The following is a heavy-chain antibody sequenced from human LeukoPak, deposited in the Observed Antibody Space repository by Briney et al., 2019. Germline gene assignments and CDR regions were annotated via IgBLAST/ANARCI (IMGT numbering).Heavy chain of an antibody. V-gene: IGHV3-53*01. Sequence: GVSLRLSCAASGFTVITNDMTWVRQAPGKGLEWVSVLYSDGNTKCADSVQGRFTISRDNSKNTLYLEMNSLSPDDTAVYYCARGVEPLAANTLAYWGQGTLVTVSS. CDR1: GFTVITND. J-gene: IGHJ4*02. CDR3: ARGVEPLAANTLAY. CDR2: LYSDGNT. D-gene: IGHD1-14*01.